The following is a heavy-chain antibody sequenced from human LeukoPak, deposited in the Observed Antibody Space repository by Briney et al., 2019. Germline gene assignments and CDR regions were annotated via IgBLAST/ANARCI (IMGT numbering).Heavy chain of an antibody. V-gene: IGHV5-51*01. J-gene: IGHJ4*02. Sequence: GESLKISCNGSGYSFATYWIAWVRQMPGKGLEWMGDIYPSDSDTKYSLSFQGQVTISADTSLSTAYLQWSSLQSSDSAIYFCARRHSYCTSSSCYLYLNTWGQGTL. CDR2: IYPSDSDT. D-gene: IGHD2-2*01. CDR1: GYSFATYW. CDR3: ARRHSYCTSSSCYLYLNT.